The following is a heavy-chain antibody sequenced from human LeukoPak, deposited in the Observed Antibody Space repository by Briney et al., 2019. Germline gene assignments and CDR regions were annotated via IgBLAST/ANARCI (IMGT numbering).Heavy chain of an antibody. Sequence: ASVKVSCKASGYTFTGYYMHWVRQAPGQGLEWMGWINPNSGGTNYAQKLQGRVTMTTDTSTSTAYMELRSLRSDDTAVYYCARGGGGYDSEFDYWGQGTLVTVSS. CDR2: INPNSGGT. CDR1: GYTFTGYY. V-gene: IGHV1-2*02. CDR3: ARGGGGYDSEFDY. D-gene: IGHD3-22*01. J-gene: IGHJ4*02.